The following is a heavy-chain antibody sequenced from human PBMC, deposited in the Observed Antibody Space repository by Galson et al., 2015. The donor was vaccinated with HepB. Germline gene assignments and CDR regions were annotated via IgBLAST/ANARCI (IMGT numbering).Heavy chain of an antibody. CDR2: IKGDGSTI. J-gene: IGHJ3*01. Sequence: SLRLSCAASGFTFSKYWMTWFRQAPGKGLEWVANIKGDGSTIYYLDSVKGRFTISRDNAKNSVDLQMNSLRVEDTAVYYCARLQWDVPVRSGNDVWGQGTMVTVSS. CDR3: ARLQWDVPVRSGNDV. V-gene: IGHV3-7*03. CDR1: GFTFSKYW. D-gene: IGHD1-26*01.